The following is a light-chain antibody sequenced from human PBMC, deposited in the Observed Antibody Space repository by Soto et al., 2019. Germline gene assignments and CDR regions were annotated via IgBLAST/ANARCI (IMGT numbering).Light chain of an antibody. CDR2: GAS. J-gene: IGKJ5*01. CDR3: QQYNSWPPIT. V-gene: IGKV3-15*01. CDR1: QSVRTK. Sequence: EIVLTQSPGTLSLSPGERATLSCRASQSVRTKLAWYQQKAGQAPRLLIYGASTRATGIPDRFSGSGSGTEFTFTISSLQSEDFAVYYCQQYNSWPPITFGQGTQREIK.